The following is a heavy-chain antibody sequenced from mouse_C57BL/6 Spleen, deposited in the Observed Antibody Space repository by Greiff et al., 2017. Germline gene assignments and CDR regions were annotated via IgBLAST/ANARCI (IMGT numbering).Heavy chain of an antibody. CDR3: ARGGSRGSSDYYAMDY. Sequence: QVQLQQSGAELARPGASVKLSCKASGYTFTSYGISWVKQRTGQGLEWIGEIYPRSGNTYYNEKFKGKATLTADKSSSTAYMELRSLTSEDSAVYFGARGGSRGSSDYYAMDYWGQGTSVTVSS. CDR1: GYTFTSYG. CDR2: IYPRSGNT. J-gene: IGHJ4*01. V-gene: IGHV1-81*01. D-gene: IGHD1-1*01.